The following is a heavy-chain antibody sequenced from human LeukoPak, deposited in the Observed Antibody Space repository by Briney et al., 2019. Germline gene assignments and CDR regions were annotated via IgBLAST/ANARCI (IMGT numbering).Heavy chain of an antibody. CDR1: GGSFSSYV. V-gene: IGHV1-69*04. Sequence: SVKVSCKASGGSFSSYVITWVRQAPGQGLEWMGRIIPVLGVSNFAQKFQGRVTITADKSTNTAHMELRSLRSDDTAVYYCARARWELPNYYYYGMDVWGQGTTVTVSS. J-gene: IGHJ6*02. D-gene: IGHD1-26*01. CDR2: IIPVLGVS. CDR3: ARARWELPNYYYYGMDV.